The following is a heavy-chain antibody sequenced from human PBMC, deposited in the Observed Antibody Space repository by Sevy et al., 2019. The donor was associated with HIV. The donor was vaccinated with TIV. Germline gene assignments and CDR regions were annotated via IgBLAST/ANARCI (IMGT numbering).Heavy chain of an antibody. Sequence: SETLSLTCTVSGGSVSSGSYYWSWIRQPPGKGLEWVGYIFYSGSTNYNSSLKSRVTISVDTSKNQFSLKLRSVTTADTAVYYCARHRSPYGDYDNGSFDYWGQGTMVTVSS. V-gene: IGHV4-61*01. CDR1: GGSVSSGSYY. CDR3: ARHRSPYGDYDNGSFDY. D-gene: IGHD4-17*01. CDR2: IFYSGST. J-gene: IGHJ4*02.